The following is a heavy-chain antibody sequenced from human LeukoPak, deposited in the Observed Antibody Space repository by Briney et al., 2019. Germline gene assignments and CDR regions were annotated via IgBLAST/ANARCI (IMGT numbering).Heavy chain of an antibody. CDR2: ISSSSSTI. Sequence: GGSLRLSCAASRFTFSIFAMNWVRQAPGKGLEWLSYISSSSSTIYYADSVKGRFTISRDNAKNSLYLQMNSLRAEDTAVYYCAELGITMIRGVWGKGTTVTISS. V-gene: IGHV3-48*04. CDR1: RFTFSIFA. J-gene: IGHJ6*04. D-gene: IGHD3-22*01. CDR3: AELGITMIRGV.